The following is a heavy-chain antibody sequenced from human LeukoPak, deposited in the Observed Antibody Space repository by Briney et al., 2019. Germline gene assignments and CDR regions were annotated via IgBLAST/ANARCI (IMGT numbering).Heavy chain of an antibody. J-gene: IGHJ4*02. CDR2: IRYYGSNK. CDR3: AKDAPSEVTTSPYYFDY. V-gene: IGHV3-30*02. Sequence: GGTLRLSCAASGFTFSSYGMHWVRQAPAKGLEWVAFIRYYGSNKYYADSVKGRFTISRDNSKNILYLQMNSLRAEDTAVYYCAKDAPSEVTTSPYYFDYWRQGTLVTVSS. CDR1: GFTFSSYG. D-gene: IGHD4-17*01.